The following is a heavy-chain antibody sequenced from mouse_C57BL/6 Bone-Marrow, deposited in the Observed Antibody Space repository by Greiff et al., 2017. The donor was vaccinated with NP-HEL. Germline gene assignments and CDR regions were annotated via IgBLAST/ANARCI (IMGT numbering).Heavy chain of an antibody. J-gene: IGHJ2*01. Sequence: EVNVVESGEGLVKPGGSLKLSCAASGFTFSSYAMSWVRQTPEKRLEWVAYISSGGDYIYYADTVKGRFTISRDNARNTLYLQMSSLKSEDTAMYYCTRVEGYHFDYWGQGTTLTVSS. D-gene: IGHD2-14*01. CDR3: TRVEGYHFDY. CDR2: ISSGGDYI. V-gene: IGHV5-9-1*02. CDR1: GFTFSSYA.